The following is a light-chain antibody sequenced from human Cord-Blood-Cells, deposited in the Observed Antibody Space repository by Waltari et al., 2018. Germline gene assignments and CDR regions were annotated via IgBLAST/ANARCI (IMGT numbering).Light chain of an antibody. CDR3: QQYYSTPLT. CDR2: WAS. J-gene: IGKJ4*01. CDR1: QSVLYSSNNQNY. V-gene: IGKV4-1*01. Sequence: DIVMTQSPDSLAVSLGERATINCKSSQSVLYSSNNQNYLAWYQQKPGQPPKLLIYWASTRESGVPDRCRGSGSGTDFTLTISSLQAEDVAVYYCQQYYSTPLTFGGGTKVEIK.